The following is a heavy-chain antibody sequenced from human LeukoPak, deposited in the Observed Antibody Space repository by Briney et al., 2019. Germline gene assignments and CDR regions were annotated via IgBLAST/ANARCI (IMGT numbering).Heavy chain of an antibody. D-gene: IGHD1-26*01. Sequence: SETLSLTCTVSGGSISSSSYYWGWLRQPPGTGLEWIGSIYYSGSTYYNPSLKSRVTISVDTSKNQFSLKLSSVTAADTAVYYCARHQQGVGAIIDYWGQGTLVTVSS. CDR3: ARHQQGVGAIIDY. J-gene: IGHJ4*02. V-gene: IGHV4-39*01. CDR2: IYYSGST. CDR1: GGSISSSSYY.